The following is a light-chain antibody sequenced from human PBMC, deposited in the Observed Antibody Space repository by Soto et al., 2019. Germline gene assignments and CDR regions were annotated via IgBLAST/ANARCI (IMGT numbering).Light chain of an antibody. CDR2: RNN. Sequence: QPVLTQPPSASGTPGQRVTISCSGSSSNIGSNYVYWYQQLPGTAPKLLIYRNNQRPSGVPDRFSGSKSGTSASLAISGLRSEDEADYYCAAWDDSLSAPVVFGGGTKVTVL. CDR1: SSNIGSNY. V-gene: IGLV1-47*01. CDR3: AAWDDSLSAPVV. J-gene: IGLJ2*01.